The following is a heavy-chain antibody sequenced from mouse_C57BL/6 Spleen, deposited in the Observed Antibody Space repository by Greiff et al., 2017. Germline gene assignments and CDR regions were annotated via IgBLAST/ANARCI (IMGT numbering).Heavy chain of an antibody. D-gene: IGHD1-1*01. CDR3: AGYYYGSRYYYAMDY. CDR1: GYTFTSYW. CDR2: IYPGSGST. J-gene: IGHJ4*01. V-gene: IGHV1-55*01. Sequence: QVQLQQPGAELVKPGASVKMSCKASGYTFTSYWITWVKQRPGQGLEWIGDIYPGSGSTNYNEKFKSKATLTVDTSSSTAYMQLSSLTSEASAVYYCAGYYYGSRYYYAMDYWGQGTSVTVSS.